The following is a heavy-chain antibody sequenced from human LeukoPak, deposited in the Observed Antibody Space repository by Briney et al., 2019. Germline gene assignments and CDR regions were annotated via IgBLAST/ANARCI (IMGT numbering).Heavy chain of an antibody. Sequence: ASVKVSCKASGFTFTSFGISWVRQAPGQGLEWMGWISTYNGNTDYVHKFQGRVTLTTDASTSTAYMELTSLRSDDTAVYFCVRDLLPHYYYAVDVWGQGTTVTVSS. CDR2: ISTYNGNT. V-gene: IGHV1-18*01. J-gene: IGHJ6*02. CDR1: GFTFTSFG. D-gene: IGHD2-15*01. CDR3: VRDLLPHYYYAVDV.